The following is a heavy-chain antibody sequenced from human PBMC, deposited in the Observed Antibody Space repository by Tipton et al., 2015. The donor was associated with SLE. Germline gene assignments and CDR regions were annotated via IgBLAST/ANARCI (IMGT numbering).Heavy chain of an antibody. CDR3: GRDPNGDYIGAFDM. CDR1: GFTFRTYA. Sequence: SLRLSCAASGFTFRTYAMTWVRQAPGKGLEWVSSIGASGDNIQYADSVKGRFTISRDNSRNTLYLQMNSLRVDDSGVFYCGRDPNGDYIGAFDMWGRGTIVTVSS. J-gene: IGHJ3*02. V-gene: IGHV3-23*01. D-gene: IGHD4-17*01. CDR2: IGASGDNI.